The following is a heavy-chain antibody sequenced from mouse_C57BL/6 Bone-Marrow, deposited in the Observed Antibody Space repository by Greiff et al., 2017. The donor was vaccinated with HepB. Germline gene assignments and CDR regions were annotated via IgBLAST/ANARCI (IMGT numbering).Heavy chain of an antibody. CDR1: GYAFTNYL. CDR2: INPGSGGT. V-gene: IGHV1-54*01. J-gene: IGHJ3*01. Sequence: VKLQESGAELVRPGTSVKVSCKASGYAFTNYLIEWVKQRPGQGLEWIGVINPGSGGTNYNEKFKGKATLTADKSSSTAYMQLSSLTSEDSAVYFCARSGDYYPGFAYWGQGTLVTVSA. CDR3: ARSGDYYPGFAY. D-gene: IGHD2-1*01.